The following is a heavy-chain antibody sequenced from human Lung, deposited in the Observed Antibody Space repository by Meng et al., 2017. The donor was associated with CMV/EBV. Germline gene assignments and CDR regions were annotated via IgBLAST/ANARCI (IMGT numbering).Heavy chain of an antibody. J-gene: IGHJ1*01. CDR2: IYYSGST. D-gene: IGHD2-21*01. V-gene: IGHV4-31*03. Sequence: SXTLSLXCTVSGGSISSGGYYWSWIRQHPGKGLEWIGYIYYSGSTYYNPSLKSRVTISVDTSKNQFSLKLSSVTAADTAVYYCARGGEPYCGGDCSPGYFQHWXQGTXVTVSS. CDR3: ARGGEPYCGGDCSPGYFQH. CDR1: GGSISSGGYY.